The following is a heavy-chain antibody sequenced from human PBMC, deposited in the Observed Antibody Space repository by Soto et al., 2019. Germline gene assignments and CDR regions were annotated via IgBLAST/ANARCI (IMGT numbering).Heavy chain of an antibody. CDR1: GGSISSGGYY. CDR2: IYYSGST. J-gene: IGHJ6*02. D-gene: IGHD3-16*02. Sequence: QVQLQESGPGLVKPSQTLSLTCTVSGGSISSGGYYWSWIRQHLGKGLEWIGYIYYSGSTYYNPSLKSRVTISVDTSKNQFSLKLSSVTAADTAVYYCAREIGYYDYVWGSYRSLYGMDVWGQGTTVTVSS. V-gene: IGHV4-31*03. CDR3: AREIGYYDYVWGSYRSLYGMDV.